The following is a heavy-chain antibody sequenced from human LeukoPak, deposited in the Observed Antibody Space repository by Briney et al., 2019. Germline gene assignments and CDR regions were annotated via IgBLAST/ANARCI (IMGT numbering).Heavy chain of an antibody. D-gene: IGHD6-13*01. Sequence: ASVKVSCKASGYTFTSYGISWVRQATGQGLEWMGWMNPNSGNTGYAQKFQGRVTITRNTSISTAYMELSSLRSEDTAVYYCARAAAGTLFDYWGQGTLVTVSS. J-gene: IGHJ4*02. CDR1: GYTFTSYG. CDR2: MNPNSGNT. V-gene: IGHV1-8*03. CDR3: ARAAAGTLFDY.